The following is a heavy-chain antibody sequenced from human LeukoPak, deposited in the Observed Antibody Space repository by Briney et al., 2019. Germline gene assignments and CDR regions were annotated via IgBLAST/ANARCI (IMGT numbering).Heavy chain of an antibody. V-gene: IGHV3-66*01. CDR3: TRGIPTIDY. CDR1: GFTVSSSY. Sequence: PGGSLRLSCAASGFTVSSSYMSWVRQAPGKGLEWVSIIYSGGDTYYTDSVTGRFTISRDNSQNALYLQMNSLRAEDTAVYYCTRGIPTIDYWGQGTQVTVSS. J-gene: IGHJ4*02. CDR2: IYSGGDT.